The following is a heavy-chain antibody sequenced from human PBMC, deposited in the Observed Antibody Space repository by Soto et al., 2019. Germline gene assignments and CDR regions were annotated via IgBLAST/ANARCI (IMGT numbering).Heavy chain of an antibody. CDR3: ARTDSLPTKYYFDY. D-gene: IGHD1-1*01. J-gene: IGHJ4*02. CDR2: INPNSGGT. Sequence: GASVKVSCNASGYTFTGYYMHWVRQAPGQGLEWMGWINPNSGGTNYAQKFQGRVTMTRDTSISTAYMELSRLRSDDTAVYYCARTDSLPTKYYFDYWGQGTLVTVSS. CDR1: GYTFTGYY. V-gene: IGHV1-2*02.